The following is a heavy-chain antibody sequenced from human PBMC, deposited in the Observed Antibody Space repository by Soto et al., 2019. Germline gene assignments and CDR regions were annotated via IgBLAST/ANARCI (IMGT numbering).Heavy chain of an antibody. D-gene: IGHD2-21*02. CDR2: IYPGDSDT. CDR3: ASPLHCGCDRYWD. V-gene: IGHV5-51*04. J-gene: IGHJ4*02. Sequence: GGSLKISWKGSGYHFTSYWIAWVPQMPGKGLEWMGIIYPGDSDTRYSPSFQGQVTISADKPISTAYLQWSSLKASDTAMYYCASPLHCGCDRYWDWGRGTLVRVAS. CDR1: GYHFTSYW.